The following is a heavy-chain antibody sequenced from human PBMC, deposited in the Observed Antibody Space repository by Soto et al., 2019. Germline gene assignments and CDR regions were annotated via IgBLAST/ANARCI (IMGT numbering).Heavy chain of an antibody. V-gene: IGHV1-69*14. Sequence: QVQLVQSGTEVTKPGSSVQVSCKVSGDTFRSNGISWVRQVPGQGLDWMGGIIPIYGTVNYALKFLGRVNITADKSTSTDYMELSGQRPEDTGVYYCARDGGVTGMTTMLDSWGQGTVVTVSP. CDR2: IIPIYGTV. D-gene: IGHD4-4*01. J-gene: IGHJ5*01. CDR3: ARDGGVTGMTTMLDS. CDR1: GDTFRSNG.